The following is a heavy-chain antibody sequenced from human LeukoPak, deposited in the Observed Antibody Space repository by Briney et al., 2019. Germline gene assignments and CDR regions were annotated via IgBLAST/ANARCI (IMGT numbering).Heavy chain of an antibody. Sequence: PGGSLRLSCAASGFTFSSYAMSWVRQAPGKGLEWVSAISGSGGSTYYADSVKGRFTISRDNSKNTLYLQMNSLRAEDTAVYYCAKDTPQAPRKYYYDSSGYYDYWGQGTLVTVSS. J-gene: IGHJ4*02. V-gene: IGHV3-23*01. D-gene: IGHD3-22*01. CDR1: GFTFSSYA. CDR3: AKDTPQAPRKYYYDSSGYYDY. CDR2: ISGSGGST.